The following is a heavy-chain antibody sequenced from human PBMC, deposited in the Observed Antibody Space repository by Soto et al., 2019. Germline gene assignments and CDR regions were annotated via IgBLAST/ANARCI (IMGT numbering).Heavy chain of an antibody. Sequence: QVHLQQWGAGLLKPSETLSLTCGVYGGSLRGSDWSWIRQPPGKALEWLGKVTHSGSTTFNPSLKSRVSVSVDTSDNQFSLKLTSVTAADTAVYYCARGHIPVYGPVPDYFDSWGQGTLVTVSS. CDR2: VTHSGST. CDR3: ARGHIPVYGPVPDYFDS. V-gene: IGHV4-34*02. CDR1: GGSLRGSD. D-gene: IGHD2-21*01. J-gene: IGHJ4*02.